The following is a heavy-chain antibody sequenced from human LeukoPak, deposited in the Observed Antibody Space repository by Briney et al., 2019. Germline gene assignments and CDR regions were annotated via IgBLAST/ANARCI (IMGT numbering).Heavy chain of an antibody. CDR3: ARGGGNGGGWVGHFYYMDV. CDR2: IYYSGST. Sequence: SETLPLTCTVSGGSISSSSYYWGWIRQPPGKGLEWIGSIYYSGSTYYNPSLKSRVTISVDTSKNQFSLKLNSVTAADTAVYYCARGGGNGGGWVGHFYYMDVWGKGTTVTVSS. V-gene: IGHV4-39*01. CDR1: GGSISSSSYY. D-gene: IGHD4-23*01. J-gene: IGHJ6*03.